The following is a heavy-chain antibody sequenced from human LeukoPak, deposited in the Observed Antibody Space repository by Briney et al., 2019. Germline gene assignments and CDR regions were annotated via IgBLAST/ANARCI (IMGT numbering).Heavy chain of an antibody. CDR3: ATLRVYHYYGMDV. CDR2: IYYSGST. V-gene: IGHV4-30-4*01. CDR1: GGSISSGDYY. J-gene: IGHJ6*02. Sequence: SETLSLTCTVSGGSISSGDYYWSWIRQPPGKGLEWIGYIYYSGSTYYNPSLKSRVTISVDTSKNQFSLKLSSVTAADTAVYYCATLRVYHYYGMDVWGQGTTVTVSS. D-gene: IGHD6-6*01.